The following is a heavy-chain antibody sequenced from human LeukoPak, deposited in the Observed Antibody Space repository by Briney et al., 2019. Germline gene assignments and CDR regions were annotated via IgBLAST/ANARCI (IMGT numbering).Heavy chain of an antibody. Sequence: GGSLRLSCAASGFTFNNYAMTWVRQAPGKGLEWVGFIRSKAYGETADYAASVKGRFTISRDDSKAIAYLQMNSLKTEDTAVYHCTRDRGAYNLYDYWGQGTLVTVSS. CDR2: IRSKAYGETA. J-gene: IGHJ4*02. CDR1: GFTFNNYA. V-gene: IGHV3-49*04. D-gene: IGHD1-1*01. CDR3: TRDRGAYNLYDY.